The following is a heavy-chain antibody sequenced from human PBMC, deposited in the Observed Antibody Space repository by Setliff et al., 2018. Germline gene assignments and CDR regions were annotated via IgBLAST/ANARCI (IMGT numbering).Heavy chain of an antibody. CDR1: GGSITSGRYY. CDR3: ARDVWGAGTGWFDP. V-gene: IGHV4-39*02. D-gene: IGHD1-1*01. CDR2: INYSENT. J-gene: IGHJ5*02. Sequence: SETLSLTCTVSGGSITSGRYYWGWIRQPPGQGLEWIASINYSENTYYNPSLKSRVTLSLDTSKNHLSLNLTSVTAADTAVYYCARDVWGAGTGWFDPWGLGILVTVSS.